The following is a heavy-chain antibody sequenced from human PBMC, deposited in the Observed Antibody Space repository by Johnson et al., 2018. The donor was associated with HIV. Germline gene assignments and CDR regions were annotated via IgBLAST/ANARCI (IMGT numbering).Heavy chain of an antibody. V-gene: IGHV3-74*03. Sequence: VQLVESGGGLVQPGGSLRLSCAVSGFTFSSYWMHWVRQAPGKGLVWVSRINSDGTTSFAQSVKGRFSISRDVSQNILYLQLHSLRTEDTAYDYCARDLPGIYDAFDLWGQGTKVTISS. CDR2: INSDGTT. CDR1: GFTFSSYW. J-gene: IGHJ3*01. D-gene: IGHD3-10*01. CDR3: ARDLPGIYDAFDL.